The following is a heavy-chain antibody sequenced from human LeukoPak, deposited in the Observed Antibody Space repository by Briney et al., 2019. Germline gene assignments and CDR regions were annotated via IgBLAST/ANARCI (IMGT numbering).Heavy chain of an antibody. CDR1: EFSFITYS. CDR3: ARDSSMLRGPLVIYYFDF. V-gene: IGHV3-23*01. J-gene: IGHJ4*02. CDR2: ISGVGDAT. Sequence: GRSLRLSCAASEFSFITYSMSWVRQAAGKWLEWVSTISGVGDATYYADSAKGWFTISRDNSKNSLYLQMNSLRVEDTAVYYCARDSSMLRGPLVIYYFDFWGQGTLVTVSS. D-gene: IGHD3-10*01.